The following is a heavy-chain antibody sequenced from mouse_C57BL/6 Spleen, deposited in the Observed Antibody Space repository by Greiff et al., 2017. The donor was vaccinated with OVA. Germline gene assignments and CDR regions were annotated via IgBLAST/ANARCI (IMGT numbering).Heavy chain of an antibody. D-gene: IGHD1-1*01. V-gene: IGHV1-53*01. Sequence: QVQLQQPGTELVKPGASVKLSCKASGYTFTSYWMHWVKQRPGQGLEWIGNINPSNGGTNYNEKFKSKATLTVDKSSSTAYMQLISLTSEDSAVYYCFTTTLNYYAMDYWGQGTSVTVSS. J-gene: IGHJ4*01. CDR1: GYTFTSYW. CDR3: FTTTLNYYAMDY. CDR2: INPSNGGT.